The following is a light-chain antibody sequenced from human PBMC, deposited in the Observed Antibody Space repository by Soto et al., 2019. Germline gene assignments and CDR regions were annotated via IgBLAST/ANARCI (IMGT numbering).Light chain of an antibody. CDR2: AAS. J-gene: IGKJ1*01. CDR1: RDIDNS. Sequence: DIQVTQSPPSLSASVGDRVTITCRASRDIDNSLAWYQQVPGKAPKLLIYAASTLQSGVQSRFRGSGSGTSFILTITSLQPEDVATYYCQKYNKAPWIFGQGTKVEV. CDR3: QKYNKAPWI. V-gene: IGKV1-27*01.